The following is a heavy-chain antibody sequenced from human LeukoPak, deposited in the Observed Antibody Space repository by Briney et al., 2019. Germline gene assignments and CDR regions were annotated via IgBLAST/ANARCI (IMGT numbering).Heavy chain of an antibody. CDR2: MSSSGDTI. CDR3: ARDTGAFDI. CDR1: GFSFSDYY. J-gene: IGHJ3*02. D-gene: IGHD4-11*01. V-gene: IGHV3-11*04. Sequence: GGSLRLSCAASGFSFSDYYMSWIRQAPGKGLEWVSYMSSSGDTIYYADSVKGRFTISRDNSKNTLYLQMNSLRAEDTAVYYCARDTGAFDIWGQGTMVTVSS.